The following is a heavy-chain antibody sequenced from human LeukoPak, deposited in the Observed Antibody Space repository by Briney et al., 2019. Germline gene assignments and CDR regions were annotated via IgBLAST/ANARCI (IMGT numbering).Heavy chain of an antibody. D-gene: IGHD1-26*01. CDR3: ARDSGYMDV. V-gene: IGHV3-21*01. J-gene: IGHJ6*03. CDR1: GFTFSSYE. CDR2: ISSSSSFI. Sequence: GGSLRLSCAASGFTFSSYEMNWVRQAPGKGLEWVSSISSSSSFIYYTDSVRGRFTISRDNAKNSLYLQMNSLRAEDTAVYYCARDSGYMDVWGKGTTVTISS.